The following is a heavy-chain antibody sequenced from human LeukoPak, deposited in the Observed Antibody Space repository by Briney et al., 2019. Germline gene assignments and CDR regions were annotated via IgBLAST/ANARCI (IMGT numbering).Heavy chain of an antibody. V-gene: IGHV3-21*01. Sequence: GGSLRLSCAASGFTFSSYSMNWVRQAPGKGLEWVSSISSSSSYIYYADSVKGRFTISRDNAKNSLYLQMNSLRAEDTAVYYCARGELGYCSGGSCKHDYWGQETLVTVSS. CDR2: ISSSSSYI. CDR3: ARGELGYCSGGSCKHDY. D-gene: IGHD2-15*01. CDR1: GFTFSSYS. J-gene: IGHJ4*02.